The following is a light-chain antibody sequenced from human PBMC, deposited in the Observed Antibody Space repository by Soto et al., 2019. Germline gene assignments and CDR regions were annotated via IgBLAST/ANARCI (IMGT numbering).Light chain of an antibody. CDR3: HQRSNWPPFT. J-gene: IGKJ4*01. CDR1: QSITNF. CDR2: DAS. V-gene: IGKV3-11*01. Sequence: EIVLTQSPATLSWSPGERATLSCRASQSITNFLPWYQQKPGQAPRLLIYDASKRATDIPDRFIGSGSGTDFTLTISSLEPEDFAVYYCHQRSNWPPFTFGGGTKVEI.